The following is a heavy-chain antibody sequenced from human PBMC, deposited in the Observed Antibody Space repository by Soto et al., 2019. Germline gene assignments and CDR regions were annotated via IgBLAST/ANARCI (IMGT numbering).Heavy chain of an antibody. D-gene: IGHD4-4*01. CDR3: AKFLFDYSNFNGLYYYYGMDV. J-gene: IGHJ6*02. V-gene: IGHV3-30*18. Sequence: GGSLRLSCAASGFTFSSYGMHWVRQAPGKGLEWVAVISYDGSNKYYADSVKGRFTISRDNSKNTLYLQMNSLRAEDTAVYYCAKFLFDYSNFNGLYYYYGMDVWGQGTTVTVSS. CDR2: ISYDGSNK. CDR1: GFTFSSYG.